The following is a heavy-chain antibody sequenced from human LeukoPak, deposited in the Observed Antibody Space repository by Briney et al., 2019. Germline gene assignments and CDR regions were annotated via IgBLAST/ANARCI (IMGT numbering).Heavy chain of an antibody. CDR1: GFTFRNHG. Sequence: GGSLRLSCAASGFTFRNHGMNWVRQAPGKGLEWVSGISPSGGGTYYADSVKGRFTISRDNSKNTLYLQMNSLRAEDTAVYYCARGLGYSGYDGGSYWGQGTLVTVSS. J-gene: IGHJ4*02. CDR3: ARGLGYSGYDGGSY. CDR2: ISPSGGGT. V-gene: IGHV3-23*01. D-gene: IGHD5-12*01.